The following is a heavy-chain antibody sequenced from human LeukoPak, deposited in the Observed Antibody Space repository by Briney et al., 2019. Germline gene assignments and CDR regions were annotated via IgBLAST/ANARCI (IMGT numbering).Heavy chain of an antibody. CDR2: IKQDGSEK. CDR3: AGDRDYGSGRSYGLFDY. V-gene: IGHV3-7*01. J-gene: IGHJ4*02. Sequence: GGSLRLSCEASGFTFSDYWMRWVRQAPGKGLEWVANIKQDGSEKYYLDSVKGRFTISRDNAKNSLYLQMNSLRAEDTAVYYCAGDRDYGSGRSYGLFDYWGQGSLVTVSS. D-gene: IGHD3-10*01. CDR1: GFTFSDYW.